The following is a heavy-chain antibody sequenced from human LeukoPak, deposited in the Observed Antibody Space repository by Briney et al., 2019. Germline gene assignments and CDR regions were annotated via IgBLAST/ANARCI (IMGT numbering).Heavy chain of an antibody. D-gene: IGHD6-13*01. CDR1: GFAFSSYA. CDR2: ISTNGGST. CDR3: AKGSAGSRPYYFDY. J-gene: IGHJ4*02. Sequence: GGSLRLSCAASGFAFSSYAMSWVRQAPGEGLEWVSAISTNGGSTYFADSVKGRFTITRDNSKNTLSLEMNSLRPEDTAVYYCAKGSAGSRPYYFDYWGQGTLLTVSS. V-gene: IGHV3-23*01.